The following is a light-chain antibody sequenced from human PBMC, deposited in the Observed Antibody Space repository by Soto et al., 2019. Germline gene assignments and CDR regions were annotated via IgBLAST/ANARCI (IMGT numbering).Light chain of an antibody. CDR3: QQYGGSPSHVT. CDR1: QSVSGSY. CDR2: GAS. V-gene: IGKV3-20*01. J-gene: IGKJ1*01. Sequence: EIVLTQSPGTLSVSPGERATLSCRASQSVSGSYLAWYQQKPGQAPRLLIYGASNRATGIPDRFSGSGSGTDFTLTISRLEPEDFAVYYCQQYGGSPSHVTFGQGTKVEIK.